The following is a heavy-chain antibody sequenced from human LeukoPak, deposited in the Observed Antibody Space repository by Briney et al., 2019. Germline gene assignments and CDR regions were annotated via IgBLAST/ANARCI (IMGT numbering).Heavy chain of an antibody. V-gene: IGHV3-21*01. Sequence: GSLRLSCAASGFTFSSYSMSWVRQAPGKGLEWVSSISSSSSYMYYADSLKGRFTISRDNAKNSLYLQMNSLRAEDTAVYYCTRARAVASFYGFDPWGQGTLVTVSS. CDR1: GFTFSSYS. CDR2: ISSSSSYM. D-gene: IGHD6-19*01. CDR3: TRARAVASFYGFDP. J-gene: IGHJ5*02.